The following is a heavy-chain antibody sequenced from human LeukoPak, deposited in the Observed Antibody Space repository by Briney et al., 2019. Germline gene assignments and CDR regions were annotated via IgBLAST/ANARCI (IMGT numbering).Heavy chain of an antibody. J-gene: IGHJ4*02. CDR3: ARDRGFPIAVAGTFDY. Sequence: PGGSLRLSCAASGFTFSSYSMNWVRQAPGKGLEWVSSISSSSSYIYYADSVKGRFTISRDNAKNSLYLQMNSLRAEDTAVYYCARDRGFPIAVAGTFDYWGQGTLVTVSS. D-gene: IGHD6-19*01. CDR2: ISSSSSYI. V-gene: IGHV3-21*01. CDR1: GFTFSSYS.